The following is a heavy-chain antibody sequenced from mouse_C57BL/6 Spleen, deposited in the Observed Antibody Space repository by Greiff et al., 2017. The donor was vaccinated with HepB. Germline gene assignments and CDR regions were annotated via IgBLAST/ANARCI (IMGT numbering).Heavy chain of an antibody. CDR3: ARDGNYDYAMDY. CDR2: IHPNSGST. J-gene: IGHJ4*01. V-gene: IGHV1-64*01. Sequence: QVQLQQPGAELVKPGASVKLSCKASGYTFTSYWMHWVKQRPGQGLEWIGMIHPNSGSTNYNEKFKSKATLTVDKSSSTAYMQLSSLTSEDSAVYYCARDGNYDYAMDYWGQGTSVTVSS. D-gene: IGHD2-1*01. CDR1: GYTFTSYW.